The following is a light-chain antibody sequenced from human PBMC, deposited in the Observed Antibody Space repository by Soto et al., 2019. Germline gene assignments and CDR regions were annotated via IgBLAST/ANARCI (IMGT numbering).Light chain of an antibody. Sequence: QSALTQPASVSGSPGQSITISCTGTSSDVGGYNYVSWYQQHPGKAPKLMIYDVSNRPSGVSNRFSGYKSGNTASLTISGIQAEDEADYYCRSYTSSSTLVFGGGTKLTVL. CDR2: DVS. V-gene: IGLV2-14*01. CDR3: RSYTSSSTLV. CDR1: SSDVGGYNY. J-gene: IGLJ2*01.